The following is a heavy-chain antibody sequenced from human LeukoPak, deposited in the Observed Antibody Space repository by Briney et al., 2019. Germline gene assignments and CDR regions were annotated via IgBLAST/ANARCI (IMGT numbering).Heavy chain of an antibody. V-gene: IGHV1-69-2*01. Sequence: GATVKISCKASGYTFTDYYMHWVQQAPGKGLEWMGRVDPEDGETIYAEKFQGRVTITADTSTDTAYMELSSLRSEDTAVYYCASVRGYSYGYAYWGQGTPVTVSS. D-gene: IGHD5-18*01. CDR2: VDPEDGET. CDR3: ASVRGYSYGYAY. CDR1: GYTFTDYY. J-gene: IGHJ4*02.